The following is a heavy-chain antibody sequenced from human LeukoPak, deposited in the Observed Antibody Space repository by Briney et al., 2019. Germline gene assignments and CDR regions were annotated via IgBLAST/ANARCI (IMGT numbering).Heavy chain of an antibody. Sequence: ASVKVSCKASGYTFTGNYLHWVRQAPGQGLEWMGWINTNNGGTSYAQTFLGRVTMTRDTSISTAYLELVSLRSDDTAVYYCARGAEGMLGPNNPFDYWGQGTLVTLSS. J-gene: IGHJ4*02. CDR2: INTNNGGT. CDR3: ARGAEGMLGPNNPFDY. D-gene: IGHD1-26*01. CDR1: GYTFTGNY. V-gene: IGHV1-2*02.